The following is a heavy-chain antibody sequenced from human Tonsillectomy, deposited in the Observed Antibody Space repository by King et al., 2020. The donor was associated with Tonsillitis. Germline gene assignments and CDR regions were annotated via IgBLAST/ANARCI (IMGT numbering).Heavy chain of an antibody. CDR2: ISYDGSDK. Sequence: VQLVESGGGVVQPGRSLRLSCAASGFTFSSSGMHWVRQAPGKGLEWVAVISYDGSDKYYADSVKGRFTISRDNSKNTLYLRMNILRAEDTAVYYCAKDGSSDFDYWGQGTLVTVSS. CDR1: GFTFSSSG. CDR3: AKDGSSDFDY. V-gene: IGHV3-30*18. J-gene: IGHJ4*02.